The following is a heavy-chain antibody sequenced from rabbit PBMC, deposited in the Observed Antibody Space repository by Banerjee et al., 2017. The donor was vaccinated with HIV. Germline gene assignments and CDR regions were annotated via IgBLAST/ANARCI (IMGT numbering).Heavy chain of an antibody. CDR1: GIDFSYYYY. CDR2: IDIGSGGT. D-gene: IGHD2-1*01. J-gene: IGHJ4*01. V-gene: IGHV1S40*01. CDR3: ARAWNGCSGDGDVDYFNL. Sequence: QSLEESGGGLVQPEGSLTLTCKASGIDFSYYYYMCWVRQAPGKGLELIACIDIGSGGTYYARWVNGRFTISKTSSTTVTLQMTSLTAADTATYFCARAWNGCSGDGDVDYFNLWGPGTLVTVS.